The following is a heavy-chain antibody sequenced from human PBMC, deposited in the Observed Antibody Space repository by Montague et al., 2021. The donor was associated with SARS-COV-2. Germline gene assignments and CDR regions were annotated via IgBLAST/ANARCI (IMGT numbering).Heavy chain of an antibody. CDR1: GDSVSTNSGT. J-gene: IGHJ4*02. CDR2: TYYRSEWYS. CDR3: ARAERGSCGDGNCYQYFFNY. Sequence: CAISGDSVSTNSGTWNWVRLSPSRGPEWLGRTYYRSEWYSDYSVPVKSRISINPDTSKNQFSLQLNSVTPEDTAVYYCARAERGSCGDGNCYQYFFNYWGQGTLVTVSS. V-gene: IGHV6-1*01. D-gene: IGHD2-15*01.